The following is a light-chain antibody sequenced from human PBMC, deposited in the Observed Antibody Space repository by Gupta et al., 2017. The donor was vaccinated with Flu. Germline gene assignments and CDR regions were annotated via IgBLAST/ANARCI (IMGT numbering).Light chain of an antibody. J-gene: IGLJ1*01. Sequence: QSVPPPPPPVQGAPGQRVTISFTRSSSNIGANDVNWYQHLPETAPKLLIYGDDNPPAGSPNRFSGSKSGTSASLAITGLQAEDEAEYFCQSYDNSRSGHVFGTGTKVTVL. CDR3: QSYDNSRSGHV. V-gene: IGLV1-40*01. CDR1: SSNIGAND. CDR2: GDD.